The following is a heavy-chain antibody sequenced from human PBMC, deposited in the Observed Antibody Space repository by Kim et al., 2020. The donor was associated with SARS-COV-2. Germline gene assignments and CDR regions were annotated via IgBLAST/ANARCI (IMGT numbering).Heavy chain of an antibody. V-gene: IGHV4-34*01. Sequence: SETLSLTCAVFGGSFSGYYWSWIRQPPGKGLEWIGEINHSGITNYNPSLKSRVTISVDTSKNQSSLKLSSVTAADTAVYYCARWRVLTTYTWFDPWGQGT. D-gene: IGHD4-4*01. J-gene: IGHJ5*02. CDR3: ARWRVLTTYTWFDP. CDR1: GGSFSGYY. CDR2: INHSGIT.